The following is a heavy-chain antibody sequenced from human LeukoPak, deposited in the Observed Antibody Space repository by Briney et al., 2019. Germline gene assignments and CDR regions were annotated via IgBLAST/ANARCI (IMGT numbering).Heavy chain of an antibody. CDR2: ISFDGSAK. V-gene: IGHV3-30*18. D-gene: IGHD6-13*01. CDR3: AKDRVTAAGYYFDY. Sequence: GRSLRLSCAASGFTFSNYGMHWVRQAPGKGLEWVSVISFDGSAKYYADSVKGRFTISRDNSKNTLYLQMTSLRAEDTAMYYCAKDRVTAAGYYFDYWGQGTLVTVSS. CDR1: GFTFSNYG. J-gene: IGHJ4*02.